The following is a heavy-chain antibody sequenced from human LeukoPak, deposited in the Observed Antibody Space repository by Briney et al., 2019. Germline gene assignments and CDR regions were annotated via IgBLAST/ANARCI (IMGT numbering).Heavy chain of an antibody. V-gene: IGHV3-30*03. Sequence: GRSLTLSCAASGFSFSSHGMHWVRQTPVKGLEWVAVVANDGRDKHHADSVKGRFTISRDNSKNTLYLQMNSLRAEDTAVYYCARDNYGMDVWGQGTTVTVSS. CDR1: GFSFSSHG. CDR2: VANDGRDK. CDR3: ARDNYGMDV. J-gene: IGHJ6*02.